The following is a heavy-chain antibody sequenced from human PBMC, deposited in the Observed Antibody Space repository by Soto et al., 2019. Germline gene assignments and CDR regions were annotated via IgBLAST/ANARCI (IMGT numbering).Heavy chain of an antibody. CDR1: GFTFSSYC. J-gene: IGHJ6*03. CDR3: AKDLLVSFGEGYYYYLAV. V-gene: IGHV3-30*18. CDR2: ISYDGSNK. D-gene: IGHD3-10*01. Sequence: PGGSLSLSCAASGFTFSSYCRHWVRQAPGKGLEWVAVISYDGSNKYYADSVKGRFTISRGNSKNTLYLQMNSLRAEDTAVYYCAKDLLVSFGEGYYYYLAVWGKGTTVTVSS.